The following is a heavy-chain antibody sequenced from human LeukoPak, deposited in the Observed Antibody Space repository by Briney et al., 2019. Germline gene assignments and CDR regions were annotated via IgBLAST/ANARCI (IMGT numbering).Heavy chain of an antibody. Sequence: GGSLRLSCAASGFTFSSYAMSWVRQAPGKGLEWVSAISGSGGGTYYADSVKGRFTISRDNSKNALYLQMNSPRAEDTAVYYCAKNYYGSGSYYIIDYWGQGTLVTVSS. D-gene: IGHD3-10*01. V-gene: IGHV3-23*01. CDR2: ISGSGGGT. CDR1: GFTFSSYA. CDR3: AKNYYGSGSYYIIDY. J-gene: IGHJ4*02.